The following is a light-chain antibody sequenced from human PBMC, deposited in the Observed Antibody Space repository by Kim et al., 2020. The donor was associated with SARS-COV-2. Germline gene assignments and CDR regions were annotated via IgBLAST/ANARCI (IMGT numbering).Light chain of an antibody. CDR3: NSRDSSGNHLV. Sequence: SSELTQDPAVSVALGQTVRITCQGDSLRSYYASWYQQKPGQAPVLVTYCKNNRPSGIRDRFSGSSSGNTASLTITGAKAEDEADYYCNSRDSSGNHLVFG. V-gene: IGLV3-19*01. CDR1: SLRSYY. J-gene: IGLJ2*01. CDR2: CKN.